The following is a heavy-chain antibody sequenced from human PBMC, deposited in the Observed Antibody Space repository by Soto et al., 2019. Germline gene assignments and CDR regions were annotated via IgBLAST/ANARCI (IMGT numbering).Heavy chain of an antibody. CDR1: GYTFTGYY. CDR3: AREEIVGATQSPLDGRAV. V-gene: IGHV1-2*04. Sequence: GASVKVSCKASGYTFTGYYMHWVRQAPGQGLEWMGWINPNSGGKNYAQKFQGWVTMTRDTSISTAYMELSRLRSDDTAVYYCAREEIVGATQSPLDGRAVWGQGTTVTV. J-gene: IGHJ6*02. D-gene: IGHD1-26*01. CDR2: INPNSGGK.